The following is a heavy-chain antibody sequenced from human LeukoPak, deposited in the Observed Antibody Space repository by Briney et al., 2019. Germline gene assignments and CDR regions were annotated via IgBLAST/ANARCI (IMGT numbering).Heavy chain of an antibody. Sequence: GGSLRLSCATSGFAFSTYWLHWVRQAPGKGLVWVSHINADGSTTSYADSVKGRFTISRDNAKNTIFLQMNSLTAEDTAVYYCARDARDAPRYSSGDSYYFDYWGQGTLVTVSS. J-gene: IGHJ4*02. CDR1: GFAFSTYW. D-gene: IGHD6-19*01. V-gene: IGHV3-74*01. CDR3: ARDARDAPRYSSGDSYYFDY. CDR2: INADGSTT.